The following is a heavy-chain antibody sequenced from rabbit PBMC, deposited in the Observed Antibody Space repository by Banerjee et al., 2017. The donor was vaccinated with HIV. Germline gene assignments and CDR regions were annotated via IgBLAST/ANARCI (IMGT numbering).Heavy chain of an antibody. D-gene: IGHD6-1*01. CDR1: GFDFSSRYY. Sequence: QQLVESGGGLVKPGASLTLTCKASGFDFSSRYYMCWVRQAPGKGLELIACIDTSSVNTADATWAKGRFTISKTSSTTVTLQMTSLTAADTATYFCARGEHFSVGFSAFAIYLDLWGQGTLVTVS. CDR2: IDTSSVNT. CDR3: ARGEHFSVGFSAFAIYLDL. J-gene: IGHJ3*01. V-gene: IGHV1S40*01.